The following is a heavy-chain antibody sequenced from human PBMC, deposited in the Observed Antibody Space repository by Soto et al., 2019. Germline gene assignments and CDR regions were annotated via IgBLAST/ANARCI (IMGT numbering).Heavy chain of an antibody. V-gene: IGHV1-18*04. CDR3: ARVMTTFGVISKGPDH. CDR1: GYPFTSYG. CDR2: ISTYNGNT. J-gene: IGHJ4*01. Sequence: GASVKVSCKASGYPFTSYGITWVRQAPGQGLEWMGWISTYNGNTNYVESLQGRVTMTTDTPTTTAYMEVRSLRSDDTAVYYCARVMTTFGVISKGPDHWG. D-gene: IGHD3-3*01.